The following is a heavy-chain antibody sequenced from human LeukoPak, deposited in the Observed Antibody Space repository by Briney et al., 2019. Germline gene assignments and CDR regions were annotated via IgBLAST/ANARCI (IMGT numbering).Heavy chain of an antibody. CDR3: AKYQRQWLPKGGFDY. Sequence: GRSLRLSCAASGFTFSSYGMHWVRQAPGKELEWVAVISYDGNNKYYADSVKGRFTISRDNSKNTLYLQMDNLRAEDTAVYYCAKYQRQWLPKGGFDYWGQGTLVTVSS. J-gene: IGHJ4*02. CDR2: ISYDGNNK. CDR1: GFTFSSYG. D-gene: IGHD6-19*01. V-gene: IGHV3-30*18.